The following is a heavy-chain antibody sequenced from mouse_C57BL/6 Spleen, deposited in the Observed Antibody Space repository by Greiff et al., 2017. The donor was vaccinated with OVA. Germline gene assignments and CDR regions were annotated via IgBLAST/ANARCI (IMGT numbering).Heavy chain of an antibody. CDR1: GYTFTSYW. CDR3: ARRGDYAMDH. CDR2: IDPSDSYT. J-gene: IGHJ4*01. V-gene: IGHV1-69*01. Sequence: VQLQQPGAELVMPGASVKLSCKASGYTFTSYWMHWVKQRPGQGLEWIGEIDPSDSYTNYNQKFKGKSTLTVDKSSSTAYMQLSSLTSEDSAVYYCARRGDYAMDHWGQGTSVTVSS.